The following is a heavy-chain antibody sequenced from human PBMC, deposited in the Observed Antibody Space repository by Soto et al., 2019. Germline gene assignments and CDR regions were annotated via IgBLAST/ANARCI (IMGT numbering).Heavy chain of an antibody. Sequence: QVQPVQSGAEVKKPGASVKVSCKASGYTFTSYGISWVRQAPGQGLEWMGWISAYNGNTNYAQKLQGRVTMTTDTSTSTAYMELRSLRSDDTAVYYCARGDQKLVLDYYYGMDVWGQGTTVTVSS. CDR1: GYTFTSYG. CDR2: ISAYNGNT. V-gene: IGHV1-18*01. CDR3: ARGDQKLVLDYYYGMDV. J-gene: IGHJ6*02. D-gene: IGHD6-13*01.